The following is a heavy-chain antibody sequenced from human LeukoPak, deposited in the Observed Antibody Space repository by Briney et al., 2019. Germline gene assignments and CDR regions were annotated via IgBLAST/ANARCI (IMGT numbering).Heavy chain of an antibody. CDR3: ASQYYYDSTPDAFDI. CDR1: GGSISSSSYY. D-gene: IGHD3-22*01. Sequence: SETLSLTCTVSGGSISSSSYYWSWIRQPPGKGLEWIGYIYYSGSTNYNPSLKSRVTISVDTSKNQFSLKLSSVTAADTAVYYCASQYYYDSTPDAFDIWGQGTMVTVSS. V-gene: IGHV4-61*01. CDR2: IYYSGST. J-gene: IGHJ3*02.